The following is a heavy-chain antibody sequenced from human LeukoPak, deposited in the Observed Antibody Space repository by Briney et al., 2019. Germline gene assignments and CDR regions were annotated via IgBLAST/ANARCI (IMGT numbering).Heavy chain of an antibody. CDR3: ARESGGYSYGTPDYYYYYGMDV. V-gene: IGHV1-18*04. Sequence: ASVKVSCKASGYTLNGYSMHWVRQAPGQGLEWMGWISAYNGNTNYAQKLQGRVTMTTDTSTSTAYMELRSLRSDDTAVYYCARESGGYSYGTPDYYYYYGMDVWGQGTTVTVSS. J-gene: IGHJ6*02. D-gene: IGHD5-18*01. CDR2: ISAYNGNT. CDR1: GYTLNGYS.